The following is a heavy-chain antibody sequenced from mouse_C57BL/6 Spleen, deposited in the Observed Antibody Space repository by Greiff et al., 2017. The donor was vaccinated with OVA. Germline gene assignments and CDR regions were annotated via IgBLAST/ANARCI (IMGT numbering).Heavy chain of an antibody. CDR2: INPNNGGT. CDR1: GYTFTDYN. V-gene: IGHV1-18*01. J-gene: IGHJ1*03. Sequence: EVQLVESGPELVKPGASVKIPCKASGYTFTDYNMDWVKQSHGKSLEWIGDINPNNGGTIYNQKFKGKATLTVDKSSSTAYMELRSLTSEDTAVYYCARSVYDYWYFDVWGTGTTVTVSS. CDR3: ARSVYDYWYFDV. D-gene: IGHD2-3*01.